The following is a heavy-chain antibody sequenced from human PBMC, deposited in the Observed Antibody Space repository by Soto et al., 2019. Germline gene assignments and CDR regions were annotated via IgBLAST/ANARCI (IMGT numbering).Heavy chain of an antibody. D-gene: IGHD6-13*01. CDR1: GFTLRDYT. J-gene: IGHJ6*02. CDR2: IRSKTYGETT. Sequence: GGSLGLSCTASGFTLRDYTVSWFRQAPGKGLEWVGFIRSKTYGETTDYAASVKGRFSISRDDSKSIAYLHLNTLKTEDTAAYYCTRQPLAAFYGMDVWGQGTTVTVSS. CDR3: TRQPLAAFYGMDV. V-gene: IGHV3-49*03.